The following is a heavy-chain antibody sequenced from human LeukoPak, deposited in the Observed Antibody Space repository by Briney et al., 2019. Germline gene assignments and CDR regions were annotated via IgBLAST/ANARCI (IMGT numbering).Heavy chain of an antibody. V-gene: IGHV4-61*02. CDR3: AREPWEMYGSGSYYNGDAFDI. Sequence: SETLSLTCTVSGGSISSGSYYWGWIRQPAGKGLEWIGRIYTSGSTNYNPSLKSRVTISVDTSKNQFSLKLSSVTAADTAVYYCAREPWEMYGSGSYYNGDAFDIWGQGTMVTVPS. J-gene: IGHJ3*02. D-gene: IGHD3-10*01. CDR1: GGSISSGSYY. CDR2: IYTSGST.